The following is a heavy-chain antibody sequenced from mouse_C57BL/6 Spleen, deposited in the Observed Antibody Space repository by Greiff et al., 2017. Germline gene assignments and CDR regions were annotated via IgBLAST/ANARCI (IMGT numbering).Heavy chain of an antibody. V-gene: IGHV1-58*01. CDR1: GYTFTSYG. J-gene: IGHJ4*01. D-gene: IGHD2-1*01. CDR2: IYIGNGYT. CDR3: ARSDYGNYYAMDY. Sequence: VQLKESVAELVRPGSSVKMSCKTSGYTFTSYGINWVKQRPGQGLEWIGYIYIGNGYTEYNEKFKGKATLTSDTSSSTAYMQLSSLTSEDSAIYLCARSDYGNYYAMDYWGQGTSVTVSS.